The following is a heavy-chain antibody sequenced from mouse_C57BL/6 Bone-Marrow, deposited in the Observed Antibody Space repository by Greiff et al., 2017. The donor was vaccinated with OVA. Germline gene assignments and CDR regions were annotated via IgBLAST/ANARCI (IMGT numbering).Heavy chain of an antibody. Sequence: EVQLVESGGGLVQPGGSLKLSCAASGFTFSDYYMYWVRQTPEKRLEWVAYISNGGGSTYYPDTVKGRFTISRDNAKNTLYLQMSRLKSEDTAMYYCARHDSHYDYDGYAMDYWGQGTSVTVSS. CDR3: ARHDSHYDYDGYAMDY. J-gene: IGHJ4*01. V-gene: IGHV5-12*01. CDR1: GFTFSDYY. D-gene: IGHD2-4*01. CDR2: ISNGGGST.